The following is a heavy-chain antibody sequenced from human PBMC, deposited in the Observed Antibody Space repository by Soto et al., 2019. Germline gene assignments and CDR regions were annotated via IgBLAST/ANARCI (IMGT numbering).Heavy chain of an antibody. CDR1: GYTFTSYA. Sequence: ASVKVSCKASGYTFTSYAMHWVRQAPGQRLEWMGWINAGNGNTKYSQKFQGRVTITRDTSASTAYMELSSLRSEDTAVYYCARYVDFWSGPYYYYYMDVWGKGTTVTV. CDR3: ARYVDFWSGPYYYYYMDV. J-gene: IGHJ6*03. V-gene: IGHV1-3*01. CDR2: INAGNGNT. D-gene: IGHD3-3*01.